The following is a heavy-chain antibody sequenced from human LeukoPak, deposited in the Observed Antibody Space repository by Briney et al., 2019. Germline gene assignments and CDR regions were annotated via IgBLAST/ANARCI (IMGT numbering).Heavy chain of an antibody. CDR2: INPDGSHT. D-gene: IGHD1-26*01. CDR1: GLTFSNYW. V-gene: IGHV3-74*01. CDR3: TRDSYIPNVYYGMDV. Sequence: GGSLRLSCAASGLTFSNYWMHWVRQAPGKGLVWISRINPDGSHTSYADSVKGRFTISRDNAKNTLYLQMNSLRAEDAAVYFCTRDSYIPNVYYGMDVWGQGATVTVSS. J-gene: IGHJ6*02.